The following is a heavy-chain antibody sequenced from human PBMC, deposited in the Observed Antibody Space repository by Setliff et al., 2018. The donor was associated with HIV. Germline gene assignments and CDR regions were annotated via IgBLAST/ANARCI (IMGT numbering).Heavy chain of an antibody. J-gene: IGHJ4*02. CDR1: GASISSNSYY. V-gene: IGHV4-39*07. D-gene: IGHD3-22*01. CDR3: ASGEPYYYDSTGYSGNYFDY. CDR2: IYYNGNT. Sequence: SETLSLTCSVSGASISSNSYYWGWIRQPPGKGLEWVGSIYYNGNTFYNQSLKSRVTISVDKSKNQFSLKLASVTAADTAVYYCASGEPYYYDSTGYSGNYFDYWGQGTLVTVSS.